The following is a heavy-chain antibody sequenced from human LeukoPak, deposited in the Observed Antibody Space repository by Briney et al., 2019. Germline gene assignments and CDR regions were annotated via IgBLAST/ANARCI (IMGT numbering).Heavy chain of an antibody. V-gene: IGHV1-69*04. CDR2: IIPILGIA. CDR3: ARRAAAGLFDY. D-gene: IGHD6-13*01. CDR1: GGTFSSYA. Sequence: SVKVSCKASGGTFSSYAISWVRQAPGQGLEWMGRIIPILGIANYAQKFQGRVTITADKSTSTAYMELSSLRSEDTAVYYCARRAAAGLFDYWGQGTLVTVSS. J-gene: IGHJ4*02.